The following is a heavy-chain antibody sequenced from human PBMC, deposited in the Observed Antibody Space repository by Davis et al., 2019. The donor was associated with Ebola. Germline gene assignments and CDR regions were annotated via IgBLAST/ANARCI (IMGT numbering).Heavy chain of an antibody. Sequence: HSQTLSLTCAISGDSVPSGGWNWIRQSPSRGLEWLGRTYYSSKWYNDYAVSVKSRITINPDTSKNQFSLQLNSVTPEDTAVYYCAKRWQVRYFGYWGQGTLVTVSS. D-gene: IGHD4-23*01. CDR2: TYYSSKWYN. V-gene: IGHV6-1*01. CDR3: AKRWQVRYFGY. CDR1: GDSVPSGG. J-gene: IGHJ4*02.